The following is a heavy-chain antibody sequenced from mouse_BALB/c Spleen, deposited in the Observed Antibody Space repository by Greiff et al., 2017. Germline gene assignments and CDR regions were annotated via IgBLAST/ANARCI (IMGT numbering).Heavy chain of an antibody. CDR3: ASPYGSSPFAY. D-gene: IGHD1-1*01. J-gene: IGHJ3*01. CDR2: IWGGGST. V-gene: IGHV2-6-7*01. CDR1: GFSLTSYG. Sequence: VQVVESGPGLVAPSQSLSITCTVSGFSLTSYGVSWVRQPPGKGLEWLGMIWGGGSTDYNSALKSRLSISKDNSKSQVFLKMNSLQTDDTAMYYCASPYGSSPFAYWGQGTLVTVSA.